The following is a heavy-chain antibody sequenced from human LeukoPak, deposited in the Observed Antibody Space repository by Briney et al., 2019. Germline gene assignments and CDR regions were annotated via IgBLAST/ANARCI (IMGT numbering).Heavy chain of an antibody. CDR2: INWNGDIT. CDR1: GFMFDDYG. V-gene: IGHV3-20*04. Sequence: GESLRLPCAASGFMFDDYGMSWVRQAPGKGLEWVSGINWNGDITDYADSVKGRFTISRDNAKNSLYLQMNSLRAEDTALYYCAKDVGGSYHDYWGQGTLVTVSS. J-gene: IGHJ4*02. CDR3: AKDVGGSYHDY. D-gene: IGHD1-26*01.